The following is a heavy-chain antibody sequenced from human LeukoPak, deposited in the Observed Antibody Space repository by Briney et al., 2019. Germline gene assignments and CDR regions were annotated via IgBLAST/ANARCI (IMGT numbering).Heavy chain of an antibody. D-gene: IGHD3-9*01. V-gene: IGHV1-8*01. J-gene: IGHJ4*02. Sequence: GPVKGSCKGFGYTFINFGIKWGGQGPGQRGGWVGGVNPNSGNIGFAQKFQGRVTMTRNTPISTAYMELSSLRSEDTAVYYCARREYDILTGYSSFDYWGQGTLVTVSS. CDR1: GYTFINFG. CDR2: VNPNSGNI. CDR3: ARREYDILTGYSSFDY.